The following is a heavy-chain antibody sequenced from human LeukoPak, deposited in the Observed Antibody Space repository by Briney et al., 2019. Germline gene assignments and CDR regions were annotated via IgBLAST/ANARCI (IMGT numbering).Heavy chain of an antibody. CDR3: ARANALYYDFWSGRQMDV. V-gene: IGHV1-8*01. CDR2: MSPNSGNT. CDR1: GYTFTSYD. D-gene: IGHD3-3*01. Sequence: ASVKVSCKASGYTFTSYDINWVRQATGQGLEWMGWMSPNSGNTGYAQKFQGRVTMTRNTSISTAYMELSSLRSEDTAVYYCARANALYYDFWSGRQMDVWGQGTTVTVSS. J-gene: IGHJ6*02.